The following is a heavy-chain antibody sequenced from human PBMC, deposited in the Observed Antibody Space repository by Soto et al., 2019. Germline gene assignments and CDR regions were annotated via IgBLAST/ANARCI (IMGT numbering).Heavy chain of an antibody. D-gene: IGHD3-3*01. V-gene: IGHV3-15*07. CDR2: IKSKTDGGTT. Sequence: PGGSLRLSCAASGFTFSNAWMNWVRQAPGKGLEWVGRIKSKTDGGTTDYAAPVKGRFTISRDDSKNTLYLQMNSLKTEDTAVYYCTTALSSPFGVAPPDGLDVWGQGTTVTVSS. CDR1: GFTFSNAW. CDR3: TTALSSPFGVAPPDGLDV. J-gene: IGHJ6*02.